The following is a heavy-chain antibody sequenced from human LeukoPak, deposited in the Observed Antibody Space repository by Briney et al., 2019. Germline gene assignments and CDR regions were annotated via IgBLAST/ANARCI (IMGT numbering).Heavy chain of an antibody. CDR2: INPNSGGT. Sequence: GASVKVSCKASGYTFTGYYMHWVRQAPGQGREWMGRINPNSGGTNYAQKFQGRVTMTRDTSIITAYMELSRLRSDDTAVYYCARDPRYGDYAGWGQGTLVTVSS. V-gene: IGHV1-2*06. CDR1: GYTFTGYY. CDR3: ARDPRYGDYAG. D-gene: IGHD4-17*01. J-gene: IGHJ4*02.